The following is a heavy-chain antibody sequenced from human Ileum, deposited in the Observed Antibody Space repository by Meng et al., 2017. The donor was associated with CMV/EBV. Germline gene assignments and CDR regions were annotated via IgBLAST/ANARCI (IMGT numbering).Heavy chain of an antibody. CDR1: GFTFSVYY. J-gene: IGHJ4*02. Sequence: LLLPDGGEEKNCGSVVTVSWTSSGFTFSVYYRHVVRQAPGQGLGWMGWITSKNDGTNDARKFQGRVTTTSATSISTANVELSRLMSDDTAVYYCVRSIGWSRFDYWGQGTLVTVSS. D-gene: IGHD6-19*01. CDR3: VRSIGWSRFDY. V-gene: IGHV1-2*02. CDR2: ITSKNDGT.